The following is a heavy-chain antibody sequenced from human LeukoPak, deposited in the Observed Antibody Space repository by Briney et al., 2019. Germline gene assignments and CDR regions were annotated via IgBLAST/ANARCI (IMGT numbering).Heavy chain of an antibody. Sequence: ASVKVSCKASGYTFTTYGISWVRQAPGQGLEWMGWISPYDGNTKYAQKFQGRVTMTTDRSTSTAYMELRSLRSDDTAVYYCARKGEPKSSNLYYYYGMDVWGQGTTVTVSS. CDR2: ISPYDGNT. D-gene: IGHD1-14*01. J-gene: IGHJ6*02. CDR1: GYTFTTYG. CDR3: ARKGEPKSSNLYYYYGMDV. V-gene: IGHV1-18*01.